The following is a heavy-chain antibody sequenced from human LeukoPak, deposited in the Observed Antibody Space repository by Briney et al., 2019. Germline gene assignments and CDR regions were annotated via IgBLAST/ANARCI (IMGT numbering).Heavy chain of an antibody. V-gene: IGHV3-23*01. J-gene: IGHJ4*02. CDR3: AKGPTFRYCSGGSCYSPFDY. D-gene: IGHD2-15*01. Sequence: PGGSLRLSCAASGFTFSSYAMSWVRQAPGKGLEWVSAISGSGGSTYYAGSVKGRFTISRDNSKNTLYLQMNSLRAEDTAVYYCAKGPTFRYCSGGSCYSPFDYWGQGTLVTVSS. CDR1: GFTFSSYA. CDR2: ISGSGGST.